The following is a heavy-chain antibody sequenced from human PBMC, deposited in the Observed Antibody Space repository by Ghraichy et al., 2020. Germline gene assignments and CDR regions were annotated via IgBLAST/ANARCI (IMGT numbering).Heavy chain of an antibody. CDR3: AKVVIGRDYYHYGMDV. CDR1: GFTFSSYA. J-gene: IGHJ6*02. D-gene: IGHD3-16*02. V-gene: IGHV3-23*01. Sequence: GGSLRLSCAASGFTFSSYAMSWVRQAPGKGLEWVSAISGNGGSTYYADSVKGRFTISRDNSKNTLYLQMNSLRAEDTAVYYCAKVVIGRDYYHYGMDVWGQGTTVTVSS. CDR2: ISGNGGST.